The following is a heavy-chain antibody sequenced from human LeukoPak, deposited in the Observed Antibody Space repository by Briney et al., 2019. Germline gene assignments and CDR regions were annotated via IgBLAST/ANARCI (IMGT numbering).Heavy chain of an antibody. CDR2: IYTSGST. CDR1: GGSISSYY. Sequence: SETLSLTCTVSGGSISSYYWSWIRQPAGKGLEWIGRIYTSGSTNYNPSLKSRVTISVDTSKNQFSLKLSSVTAADTAVYYCARDRPGYSSSWYWDDYYYYYYMDVWGKGTTVTISS. CDR3: ARDRPGYSSSWYWDDYYYYYYMDV. D-gene: IGHD6-13*01. V-gene: IGHV4-4*07. J-gene: IGHJ6*03.